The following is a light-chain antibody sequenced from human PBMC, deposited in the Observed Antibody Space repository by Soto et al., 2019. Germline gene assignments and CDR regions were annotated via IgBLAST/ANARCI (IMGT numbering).Light chain of an antibody. V-gene: IGLV2-11*01. CDR1: SSDVGGYNY. Sequence: QSALTQPRSVSGSPGQSVTISCTGTSSDVGGYNYVSWYQQHPGKAPKLMIYDVSKRPSGVPDRFSGSKSGNTASLTISGLQAEDEADYYCCSYAGSYPVGVVFGGGTKLTVL. J-gene: IGLJ2*01. CDR2: DVS. CDR3: CSYAGSYPVGVV.